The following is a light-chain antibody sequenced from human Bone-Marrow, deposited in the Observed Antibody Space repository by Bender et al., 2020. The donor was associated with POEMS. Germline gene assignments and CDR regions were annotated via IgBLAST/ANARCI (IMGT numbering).Light chain of an antibody. CDR2: EVT. Sequence: QSALTQPASVSGSPGQSITISCTGTSSDVGGYKSVSWFQQHPGKAPKLMIYEVTKRPSGVPDRFSGSKSGNTASLTISGLQAADEGTYFCCSYTATNTFFGGGTQLTVL. J-gene: IGLJ2*01. CDR3: CSYTATNTF. V-gene: IGLV2-14*01. CDR1: SSDVGGYKS.